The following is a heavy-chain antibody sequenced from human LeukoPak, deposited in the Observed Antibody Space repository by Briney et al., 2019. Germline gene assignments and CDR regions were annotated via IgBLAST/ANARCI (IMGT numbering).Heavy chain of an antibody. CDR2: ISGSGGST. CDR3: AKARRDYDSSGYYYFDY. D-gene: IGHD3-22*01. V-gene: IGHV3-23*01. CDR1: GFTFSSYA. J-gene: IGHJ4*02. Sequence: GGSLRLSCAASGFTFSSYAMSWVRQAPGKGLEWVSAISGSGGSTYYADSVKGRFTISRDNSKNTLYLQMNSLRAEDTAVYYCAKARRDYDSSGYYYFDYWGQGILVTVS.